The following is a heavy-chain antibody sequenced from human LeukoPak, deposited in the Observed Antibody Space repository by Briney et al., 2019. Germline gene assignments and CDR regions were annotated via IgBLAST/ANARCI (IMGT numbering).Heavy chain of an antibody. Sequence: GGSLRLSCAASGFTFDDYAMHWVRQGPGKGLEWVSLISGDGGITYYADSVKGRFTIYRDNSKNSLYLQMNSLRTEDTALYYCAKDIGGYSFAADYWGQGTLATVSS. CDR2: ISGDGGIT. V-gene: IGHV3-43*02. CDR3: AKDIGGYSFAADY. J-gene: IGHJ4*02. CDR1: GFTFDDYA. D-gene: IGHD5-18*01.